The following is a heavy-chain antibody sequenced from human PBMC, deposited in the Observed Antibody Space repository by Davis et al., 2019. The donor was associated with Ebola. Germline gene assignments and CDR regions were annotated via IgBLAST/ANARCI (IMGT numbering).Heavy chain of an antibody. CDR3: AAAKPRHHNWNDGYYFDY. Sequence: SVKVSCKASGFTFTSSAVQWVRQARGQRLEWIGWIVVGSGNTNYAQKFQERVTITRDMSTSTAYMELSSLRSEDTAVYYCAAAKPRHHNWNDGYYFDYWGQGTLVTVSS. V-gene: IGHV1-58*01. D-gene: IGHD1-20*01. CDR2: IVVGSGNT. J-gene: IGHJ4*02. CDR1: GFTFTSSA.